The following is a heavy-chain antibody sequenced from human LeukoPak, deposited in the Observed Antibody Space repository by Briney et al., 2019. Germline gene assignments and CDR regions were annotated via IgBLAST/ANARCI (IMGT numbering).Heavy chain of an antibody. CDR2: ISAYNGNT. CDR3: ARDSLPGGLDAFDI. Sequence: ASVKVSCKASGYTFTSYGIIWVRQAPGQGLEWMGWISAYNGNTNYAQKLQGRVTMTTDTSTSTAYMELRSLRSDDTAVYYCARDSLPGGLDAFDIWGQGTMVTVSS. V-gene: IGHV1-18*01. J-gene: IGHJ3*02. D-gene: IGHD3-10*01. CDR1: GYTFTSYG.